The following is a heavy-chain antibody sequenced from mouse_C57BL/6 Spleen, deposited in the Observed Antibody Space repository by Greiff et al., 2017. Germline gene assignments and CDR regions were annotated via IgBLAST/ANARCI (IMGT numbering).Heavy chain of an antibody. CDR1: GYTFTSYG. CDR3: ARGTYY. J-gene: IGHJ2*01. CDR2: IYPRSGNT. Sequence: VQLLQSGAELARPGASVKLSCKASGYTFTSYGISWVKQRTGQGLEWIGEIYPRSGNTYYNEKFKGKATLTADKSSSTAYMELRSLTYGDTAISVCARGTYYWGQGTTLTVSS. V-gene: IGHV1-81*01. D-gene: IGHD2-14*01.